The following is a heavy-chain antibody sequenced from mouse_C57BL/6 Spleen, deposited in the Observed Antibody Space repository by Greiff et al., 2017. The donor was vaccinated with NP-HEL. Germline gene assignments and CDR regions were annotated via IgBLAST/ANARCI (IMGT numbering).Heavy chain of an antibody. CDR3: VRQGTAQATFAY. V-gene: IGHV10-1*01. CDR2: IRSKSNNYAT. J-gene: IGHJ3*01. Sequence: EVQLQESGGGLVQPKGSLKLSCAASGFSFNTYAMNWVRQAPGKGLEWVARIRSKSNNYATYYADSVKDRFTISRDDSESMLYLQMNNLKTEDTAMYYCVRQGTAQATFAYWGQGTLVTVSA. D-gene: IGHD3-2*02. CDR1: GFSFNTYA.